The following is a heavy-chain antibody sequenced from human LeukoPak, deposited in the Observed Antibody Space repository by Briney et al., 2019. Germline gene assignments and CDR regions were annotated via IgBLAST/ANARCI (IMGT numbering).Heavy chain of an antibody. CDR1: GGTFSSYA. V-gene: IGHV1-69*13. CDR3: ASPLGYCSSNRWLGAFDI. J-gene: IGHJ3*02. D-gene: IGHD2-2*01. CDR2: IIPIFGTA. Sequence: SVKVSCKASGGTFSSYAISWVRQAPGQGLEWMGGIIPIFGTANYAQKFQGRVTITADESTSTAYMELSSLRSEDTAVYYCASPLGYCSSNRWLGAFDIWGQGTMVTVSS.